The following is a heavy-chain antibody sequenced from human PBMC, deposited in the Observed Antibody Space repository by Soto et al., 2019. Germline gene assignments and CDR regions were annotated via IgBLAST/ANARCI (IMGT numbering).Heavy chain of an antibody. D-gene: IGHD6-19*01. CDR3: ARDVRVAGYFDY. V-gene: IGHV4-31*03. CDR2: IYYSGST. CDR1: GGSISSGGNY. J-gene: IGHJ4*02. Sequence: SATLSLTCTVSGGSISSGGNYWSWIRQHPGKGLEWIGYIYYSGSTYYNPSLKCRVTISVDTSKNQFSLKLSSGTTADTAMDYGARDVRVAGYFDYWGQRTQGTLSS.